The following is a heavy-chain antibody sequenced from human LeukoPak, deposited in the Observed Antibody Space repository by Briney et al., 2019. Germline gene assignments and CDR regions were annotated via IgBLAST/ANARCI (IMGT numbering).Heavy chain of an antibody. CDR3: ARVLRYCSGGNCYSGGLGYMDV. J-gene: IGHJ6*03. Sequence: PETLSLTCAVYGGSFSGYYWSWIRQPPGKGLEWIGEINHSGSTNYNPSLKSRVTISVDTSKNQFSLKLSSVTAADTAVYYCARVLRYCSGGNCYSGGLGYMDVWGKGTTVTISS. V-gene: IGHV4-34*01. D-gene: IGHD2-15*01. CDR2: INHSGST. CDR1: GGSFSGYY.